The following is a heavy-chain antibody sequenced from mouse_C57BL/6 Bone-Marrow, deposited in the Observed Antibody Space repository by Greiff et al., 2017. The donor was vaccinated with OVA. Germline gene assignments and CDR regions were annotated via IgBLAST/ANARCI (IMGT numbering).Heavy chain of an antibody. D-gene: IGHD2-3*01. J-gene: IGHJ2*01. CDR2: IDPSDGYT. CDR3: AREWMVKGYYFDY. CDR1: GYTFTSYW. Sequence: QVQLQQPGAELVKPGASVKLSCKASGYTFTSYWMQWVNQRPGQGLEWIGEIDPSDGYTNYNQKFKGKATLTVDTSSSTAYMQLSSLTSEDSAVYCCAREWMVKGYYFDYWGQGTTLTVSS. V-gene: IGHV1-50*01.